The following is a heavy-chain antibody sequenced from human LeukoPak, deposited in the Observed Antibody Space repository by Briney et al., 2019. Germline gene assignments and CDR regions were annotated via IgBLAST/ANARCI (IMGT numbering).Heavy chain of an antibody. D-gene: IGHD6-19*01. CDR1: GFTFSNSW. V-gene: IGHV3-7*01. CDR2: IKPDGSAQ. CDR3: AKDPPGSGWLFDY. Sequence: GGSLRLSCAASGFTFSNSWMSWVRQAPGKGLEWVATIKPDGSAQYYVDSVKGRFTISRDNSKNTLYLQMNSLRAEDTAVYYCAKDPPGSGWLFDYWGQGTLVTVSS. J-gene: IGHJ4*02.